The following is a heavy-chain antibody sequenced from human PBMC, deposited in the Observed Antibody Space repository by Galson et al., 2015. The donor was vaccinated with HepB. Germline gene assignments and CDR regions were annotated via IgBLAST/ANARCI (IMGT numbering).Heavy chain of an antibody. CDR2: INPNSGGT. D-gene: IGHD3-16*02. V-gene: IGHV1-2*02. Sequence: SVKVSCKASGYTFTGYYMHWVRQAPGQGLEWMGWINPNSGGTNYAQKFQGRVTMTRDTSISTAYMELSRLRSDDTAVYYCARAAAASSMITFGGVIAGPIDYWGQGTLVTVSS. J-gene: IGHJ4*02. CDR3: ARAAAASSMITFGGVIAGPIDY. CDR1: GYTFTGYY.